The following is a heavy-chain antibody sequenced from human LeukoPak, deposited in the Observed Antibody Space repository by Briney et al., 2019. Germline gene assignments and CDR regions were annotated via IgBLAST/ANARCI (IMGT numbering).Heavy chain of an antibody. CDR1: GYTFTGYY. J-gene: IGHJ5*02. CDR2: INPNSGGT. Sequence: GASVKVSCKASGYTFTGYYMHWVRQAPGQGLEWMGWINPNSGGTNYAQKFQGRVTMTRDTSISTAYMELSRLRSDDTAVYYCARGDYYDSSGISWFDPWGQGTLVTVSS. D-gene: IGHD3-22*01. V-gene: IGHV1-2*02. CDR3: ARGDYYDSSGISWFDP.